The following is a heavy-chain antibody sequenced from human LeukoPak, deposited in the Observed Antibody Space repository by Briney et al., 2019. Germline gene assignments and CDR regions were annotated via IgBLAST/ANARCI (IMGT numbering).Heavy chain of an antibody. Sequence: GGSLRLSCAASGFTFSSYAMHWARQAPGKGLEWVSVIYSGGSTYYADSVKGRFTISRDNSKNTLYLQMNSLRAEDTAVYYCARGVRERYFDHWGQGTLVTVSS. CDR3: ARGVRERYFDH. V-gene: IGHV3-53*01. CDR1: GFTFSSYA. CDR2: IYSGGST. D-gene: IGHD3-9*01. J-gene: IGHJ4*02.